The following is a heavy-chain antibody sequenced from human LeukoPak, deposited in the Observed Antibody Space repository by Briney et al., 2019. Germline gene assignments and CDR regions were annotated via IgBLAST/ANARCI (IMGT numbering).Heavy chain of an antibody. CDR1: GGSISSYY. D-gene: IGHD5-18*01. CDR3: ARDGGYSYGYAEYYFDY. Sequence: PSETLSLTCTVSGGSISSYYWSWIRQPAWKGLEWIGRIYTSGSTNYNPSLKSRVTMSVDTSKNQFSLRLGSVTAADTAVYYCARDGGYSYGYAEYYFDYWGQGTLVTVSS. V-gene: IGHV4-4*07. CDR2: IYTSGST. J-gene: IGHJ4*02.